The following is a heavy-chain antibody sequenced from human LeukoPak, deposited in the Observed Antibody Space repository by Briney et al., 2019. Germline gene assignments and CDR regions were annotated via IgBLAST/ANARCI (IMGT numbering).Heavy chain of an antibody. J-gene: IGHJ6*03. CDR2: VYYSVST. CDR3: ARQESGPYHYMDV. D-gene: IGHD3-3*01. V-gene: IGHV4-59*08. Sequence: PSETLSLTCTVSGGSISSYYWTWIRDAPRKGLEWIGYVYYSVSTNYNPSLKSRVSISQDTSKNQVSLKLSSVTAADTAVYYCARQESGPYHYMDVWGKGTTVTVSS. CDR1: GGSISSYY.